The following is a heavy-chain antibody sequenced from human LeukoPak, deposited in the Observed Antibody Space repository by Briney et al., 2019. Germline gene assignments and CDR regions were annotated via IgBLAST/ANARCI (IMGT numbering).Heavy chain of an antibody. CDR1: GFTFSTYS. V-gene: IGHV3-21*01. CDR3: ARVAANPGY. D-gene: IGHD6-13*01. CDR2: ISSSNSYI. J-gene: IGHJ4*02. Sequence: AGGSLRLSCAASGFTFSTYSMNWVRQAPGKGLEWVLSISSSNSYIYYADSVRGRFTISRDNAKNSLYLQMNSLRAEDTAVYYCARVAANPGYWGQGTLVTVSS.